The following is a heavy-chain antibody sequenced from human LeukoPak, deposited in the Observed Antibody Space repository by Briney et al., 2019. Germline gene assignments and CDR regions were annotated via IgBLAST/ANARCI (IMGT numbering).Heavy chain of an antibody. CDR3: ARVQSYGYSADY. Sequence: SETLSLTCTVSGCSISSYYWSWIRQPPGKGLEWISYIYYSGSTNYNPSLKSRVTISVDTSKSQFSLKMSSVTAADTAVYYCARVQSYGYSADYWGQGTLVTVSS. D-gene: IGHD5-18*01. J-gene: IGHJ4*02. CDR1: GCSISSYY. V-gene: IGHV4-59*01. CDR2: IYYSGST.